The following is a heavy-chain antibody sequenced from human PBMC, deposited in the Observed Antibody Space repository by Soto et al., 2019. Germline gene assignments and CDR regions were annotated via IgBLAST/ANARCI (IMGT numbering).Heavy chain of an antibody. V-gene: IGHV3-53*02. CDR2: INSGGTP. CDR3: AREKSTMIRGVRYGMDV. J-gene: IGHJ6*02. Sequence: EVQLVETGGGLIQPGGSLRLSCAASGFTVSTNSMSWVRQAPGKGLKWVSLINSGGTPYYADSVKGRFTVSRDNSKNTLYLQMSSLRAEDTAVYYCAREKSTMIRGVRYGMDVWGQGTTVTVSS. D-gene: IGHD3-10*01. CDR1: GFTVSTNS.